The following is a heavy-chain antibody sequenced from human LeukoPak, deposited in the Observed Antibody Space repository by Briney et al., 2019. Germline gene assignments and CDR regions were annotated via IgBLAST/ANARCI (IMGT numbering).Heavy chain of an antibody. V-gene: IGHV1-2*02. CDR3: ASCYYDSSGYYYFDY. Sequence: EASVKVSCKASGYTFSGHYMHWVRQAPGQGLEWMGWIKPSSGATNYAQKFRGRVTMTRGTSNRTSYMELSRLRSDDTALYYCASCYYDSSGYYYFDYWGQGTLVTVSS. J-gene: IGHJ4*02. CDR2: IKPSSGAT. D-gene: IGHD3-22*01. CDR1: GYTFSGHY.